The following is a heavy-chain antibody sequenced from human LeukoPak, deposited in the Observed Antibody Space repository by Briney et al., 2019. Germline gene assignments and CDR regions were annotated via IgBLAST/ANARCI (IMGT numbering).Heavy chain of an antibody. V-gene: IGHV4-59*12. J-gene: IGHJ4*02. CDR1: GGSISSYY. Sequence: SETLSLTCTVSGGSISSYYWSWIRQPPGNGLEWIGYIYYSGSTNYNPSLKSRVTISVDTSKNQFSLKLNSMTAADTAVYYCAGHVSAAAGGRWGQGTLVTVSS. CDR2: IYYSGST. D-gene: IGHD6-13*01. CDR3: AGHVSAAAGGR.